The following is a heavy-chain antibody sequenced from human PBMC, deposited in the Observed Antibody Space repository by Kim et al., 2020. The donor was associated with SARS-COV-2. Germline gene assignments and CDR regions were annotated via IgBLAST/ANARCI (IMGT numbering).Heavy chain of an antibody. CDR2: IDWDDDK. CDR3: ARTQYDILTGYQGGMDV. J-gene: IGHJ6*02. CDR1: GFSLSTSGMC. V-gene: IGHV2-70*01. Sequence: SGPTLVNPTRTLTLTCTFSGFSLSTSGMCVSWIRQPPGKALEWLAHIDWDDDKYYSTSLKTRLTISKDTSKNQVVLTMTNMDPVDTATYYCARTQYDILTGYQGGMDVWGQGTTVTVSS. D-gene: IGHD3-9*01.